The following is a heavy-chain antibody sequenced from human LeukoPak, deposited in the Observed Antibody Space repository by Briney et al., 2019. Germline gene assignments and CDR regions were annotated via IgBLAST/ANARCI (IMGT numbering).Heavy chain of an antibody. CDR2: IVPMFGTD. CDR1: GATFGSHS. CDR3: ARDLLSVDNYDALDI. D-gene: IGHD5-12*01. V-gene: IGHV1-69*13. Sequence: SVEVSCKASGATFGSHSISWVRQAPGQGLEWMGGIVPMFGTDVYAQRFQGRVTVTADESTTTAYMELISLTSEDTAMYYCARDLLSVDNYDALDIWGQGTMVTVSS. J-gene: IGHJ3*02.